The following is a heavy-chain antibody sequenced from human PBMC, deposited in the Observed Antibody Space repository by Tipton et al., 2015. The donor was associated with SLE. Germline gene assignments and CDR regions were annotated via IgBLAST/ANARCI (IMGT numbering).Heavy chain of an antibody. V-gene: IGHV4-38-2*01. D-gene: IGHD6-13*01. CDR3: ARSAGYGSNWAHFDY. Sequence: LRLSCAVSGYSISSGYYWGCIRQPPGKGLEWIGEIDHLGGTNYNPSLESRVTISVDTSKNQFSLKLSSVTAADTAVYYCARSAGYGSNWAHFDYWGQGTLVTVSS. CDR2: IDHLGGT. CDR1: GYSISSGYY. J-gene: IGHJ4*02.